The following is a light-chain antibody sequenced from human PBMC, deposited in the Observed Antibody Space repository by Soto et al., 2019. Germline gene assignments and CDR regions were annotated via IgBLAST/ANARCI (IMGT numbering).Light chain of an antibody. CDR2: DAS. J-gene: IGKJ2*01. CDR1: QSVSSY. V-gene: IGKV3-11*01. Sequence: EIVLTQSPATLSLSPGERATLSCRASQSVSSYLAWYQQKPGQAPRLLIYDASNRATGIPARFSGSGSGTDFTFTISSLEPEDFAVYYCQQRSNWPPNTFGQGTKLEIK. CDR3: QQRSNWPPNT.